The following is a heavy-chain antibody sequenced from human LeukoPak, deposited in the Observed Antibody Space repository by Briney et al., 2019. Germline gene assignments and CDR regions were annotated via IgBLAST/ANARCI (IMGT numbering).Heavy chain of an antibody. Sequence: SETLSLTCAVYGGSFSGYYWSWIRQPPGKGLEWIGEINHSGSTNYNPSLKSRVTISVDTSKNQFSLKLSSVTAADTAVYYCASRYNWNDWYYFDYRGQGTLVTVSS. CDR2: INHSGST. D-gene: IGHD1-1*01. V-gene: IGHV4-34*01. CDR1: GGSFSGYY. J-gene: IGHJ4*02. CDR3: ASRYNWNDWYYFDY.